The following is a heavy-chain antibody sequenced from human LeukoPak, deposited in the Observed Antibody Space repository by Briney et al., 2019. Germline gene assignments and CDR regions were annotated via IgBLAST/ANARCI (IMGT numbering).Heavy chain of an antibody. Sequence: PAGSLRLSCAASGFTFSTSWMSWFRQAPGKGLEWVANIKEDGSEKYYVDSVKGRFTIYRDNAKNSLYLQMNSLRAEDTAVYYCARGGYTYGHWGQGTLVTVSS. CDR2: IKEDGSEK. J-gene: IGHJ4*02. CDR1: GFTFSTSW. D-gene: IGHD1-1*01. V-gene: IGHV3-7*05. CDR3: ARGGYTYGH.